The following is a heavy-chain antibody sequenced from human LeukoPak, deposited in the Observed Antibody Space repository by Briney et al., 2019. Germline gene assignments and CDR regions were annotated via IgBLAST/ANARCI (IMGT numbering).Heavy chain of an antibody. J-gene: IGHJ5*02. Sequence: GRSLRLSCAASGFTFSGYGMHWVRQAPGKGLEWVAVISYDGSNKYYADSVKGRFTISRDNSKNTLYLQMNSLRAEDTAVYYCASSRYDFQNWFDPWGQGTLVTVSS. V-gene: IGHV3-30*19. D-gene: IGHD3-3*01. CDR1: GFTFSGYG. CDR3: ASSRYDFQNWFDP. CDR2: ISYDGSNK.